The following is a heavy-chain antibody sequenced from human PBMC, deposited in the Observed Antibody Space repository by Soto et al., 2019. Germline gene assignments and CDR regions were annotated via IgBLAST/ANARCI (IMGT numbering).Heavy chain of an antibody. D-gene: IGHD2-2*01. CDR2: ISYDGSNK. CDR1: GFTFSSYG. Sequence: GGSLRLSCAASGFTFSSYGMHWVRQAPGKGLEWVAVISYDGSNKYYADSVKGRFTISRDNSKNTLYLQMNSLRAEDTAVYYCAKDFGGIVVVPAAIFDYWGQGTLVTVSS. J-gene: IGHJ4*02. CDR3: AKDFGGIVVVPAAIFDY. V-gene: IGHV3-30*18.